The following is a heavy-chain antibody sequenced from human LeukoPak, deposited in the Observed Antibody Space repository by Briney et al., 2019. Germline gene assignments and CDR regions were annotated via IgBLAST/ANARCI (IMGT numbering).Heavy chain of an antibody. CDR3: AKGRQWLASHYFDY. J-gene: IGHJ4*02. Sequence: GGSQRLSCAASGFTFSTYAMSWVRQAPGKGLEWVSVISGSGSTTYYADSVKGRFSISRDNSKNTLYLEMNSLRAEDTAVYYCAKGRQWLASHYFDYWGQGTLVTVSS. CDR1: GFTFSTYA. D-gene: IGHD6-19*01. CDR2: ISGSGSTT. V-gene: IGHV3-23*01.